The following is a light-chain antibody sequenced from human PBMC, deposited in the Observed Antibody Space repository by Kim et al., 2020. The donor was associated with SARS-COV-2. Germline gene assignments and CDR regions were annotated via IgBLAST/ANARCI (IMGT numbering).Light chain of an antibody. V-gene: IGLV1-40*01. CDR3: QSYDTSLSAPYV. CDR2: GNS. CDR1: SSNIGAGYD. Sequence: QSVLTQPPSVSGAPGQRVTISCTGSSSNIGAGYDVHWYQQLPGTGPKLLIYGNSNRPSGVPDRFFGSKSGTSASLAITGLQAEDEADYYCQSYDTSLSAPYVFGTGTKVTVL. J-gene: IGLJ1*01.